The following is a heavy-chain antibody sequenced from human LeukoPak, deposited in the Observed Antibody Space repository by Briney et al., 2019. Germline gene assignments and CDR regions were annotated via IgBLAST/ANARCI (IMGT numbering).Heavy chain of an antibody. Sequence: SETLSLTCAVYGGSFSGYYWSWIRQPPGKGLEWIGEINHSGSTNYNPSLKSRVTMSVDTSKNQFSLNLSSVTAADTAVYYCATGIRGWSEGYWYFDLWGRGTLVTVSS. D-gene: IGHD6-19*01. CDR1: GGSFSGYY. V-gene: IGHV4-34*01. CDR3: ATGIRGWSEGYWYFDL. J-gene: IGHJ2*01. CDR2: INHSGST.